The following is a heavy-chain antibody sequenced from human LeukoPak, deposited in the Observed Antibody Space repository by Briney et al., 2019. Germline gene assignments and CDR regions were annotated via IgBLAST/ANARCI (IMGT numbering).Heavy chain of an antibody. J-gene: IGHJ4*02. V-gene: IGHV1-2*02. CDR1: GYTFTGYY. CDR3: ARDKARIAVAGREYYFDY. Sequence: ASVKVSCKASGYTFTGYYMHWVRQAPGQGLEWMEWINPNSGGTNYAQKFQGRVTMTRDTSISTAYMELSRLRSDDTAVYYCARDKARIAVAGREYYFDYWGQGTLVTVSS. D-gene: IGHD6-19*01. CDR2: INPNSGGT.